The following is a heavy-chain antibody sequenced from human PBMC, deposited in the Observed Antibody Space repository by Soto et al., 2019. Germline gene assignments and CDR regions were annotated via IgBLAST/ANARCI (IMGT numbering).Heavy chain of an antibody. CDR3: AIEYDFWSGYYSNGFDP. D-gene: IGHD3-3*01. J-gene: IGHJ5*02. Sequence: GGSLRLSCAASGFTFSSYGMHWVRQAPGKGLEWVAVIWYDGSNKYYADSVKGRFTISRDNSKNTLYLQMNSLRAEDTAVYYCAIEYDFWSGYYSNGFDPWGQGTLVTVSS. CDR1: GFTFSSYG. CDR2: IWYDGSNK. V-gene: IGHV3-33*01.